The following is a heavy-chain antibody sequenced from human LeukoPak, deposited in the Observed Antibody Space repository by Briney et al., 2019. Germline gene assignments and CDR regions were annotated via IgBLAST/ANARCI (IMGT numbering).Heavy chain of an antibody. CDR1: GFTFSRFW. CDR2: INSVGSST. V-gene: IGHV3-74*01. Sequence: QPGGSLRLPCAASGFTFSRFWMHWVRHAPGKGLVWVSRINSVGSSTSYADSVKGRFTISRDNAKNTLYLQMNSLRAEDTAVYYCARERTSGWDAFDFWGQGTLVTATS. CDR3: ARERTSGWDAFDF. D-gene: IGHD6-19*01. J-gene: IGHJ4*02.